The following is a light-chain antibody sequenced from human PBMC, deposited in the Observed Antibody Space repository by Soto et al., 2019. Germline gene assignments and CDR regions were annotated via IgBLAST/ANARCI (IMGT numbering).Light chain of an antibody. CDR1: QSLAYIDGNTY. V-gene: IGKV2-30*01. CDR2: NVS. J-gene: IGKJ2*01. CDR3: MQSTHWPPYT. Sequence: EVVMTQSPLSLPVTLGQPASISCRSSQSLAYIDGNTYLTWFHQRPGQSPRRLIYNVSNRDSGVPDRFRGSGAGTDFTMKISRVEAGDVGIYYCMQSTHWPPYTFGQGTKLEIK.